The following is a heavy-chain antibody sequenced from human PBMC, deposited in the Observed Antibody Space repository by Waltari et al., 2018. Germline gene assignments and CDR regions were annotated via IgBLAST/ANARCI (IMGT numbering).Heavy chain of an antibody. J-gene: IGHJ4*02. CDR3: AREAGTTGSEFFDS. CDR1: GFSVSSHY. D-gene: IGHD1-7*01. CDR2: IYSGGTT. Sequence: DVQLVESGGGLIQPGGSLRLSCAASGFSVSSHYMGWVRQAPGKGLEGVSVIYSGGTTYYGDSLRGRFTISRDKSKNTLYLYMSSLRVEDTAVYYCAREAGTTGSEFFDSWGQGTLVTVSS. V-gene: IGHV3-53*01.